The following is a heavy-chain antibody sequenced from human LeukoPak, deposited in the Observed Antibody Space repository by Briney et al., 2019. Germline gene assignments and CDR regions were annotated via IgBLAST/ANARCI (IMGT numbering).Heavy chain of an antibody. Sequence: ASVTVSCKTFGFNFITSSIYWVRQAPGQRLEWLGWITVASGNTRYSDNLQGRVTLTRDTSANTLYLDLSDLRSEDTAVYYCVAGTLGYWGQGTLVTV. CDR1: GFNFITSS. V-gene: IGHV1-3*01. CDR3: VAGTLGY. CDR2: ITVASGNT. J-gene: IGHJ4*02. D-gene: IGHD3-3*01.